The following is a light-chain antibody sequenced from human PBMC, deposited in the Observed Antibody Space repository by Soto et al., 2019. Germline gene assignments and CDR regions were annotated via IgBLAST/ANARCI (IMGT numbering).Light chain of an antibody. CDR3: KQYNSSSLT. V-gene: IGKV1-5*01. J-gene: IGKJ4*01. Sequence: DIQMTQSPSSLSASLGDRVTITCRASQSIDYCLAWYQQKPGKAPKLLIYDASSLKSGVPLRFSGSGSGTEFALTINSLQPDDLATYYCKQYNSSSLTFGGGTKVDIK. CDR2: DAS. CDR1: QSIDYC.